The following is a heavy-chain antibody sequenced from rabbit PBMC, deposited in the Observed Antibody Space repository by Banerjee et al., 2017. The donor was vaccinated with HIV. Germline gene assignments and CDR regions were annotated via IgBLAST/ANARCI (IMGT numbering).Heavy chain of an antibody. V-gene: IGHV1S7*01. CDR3: ARDLGYASSSGYPLNL. Sequence: QELVESGGGLVQPGGSLKLSCKASGIDFSSYGISWVRQAPGKGLEWIGYIDPIFGITYYASWVNGRFTISSHNAQNTLYLQLNSLTAADTATYFCARDLGYASSSGYPLNLWGPGTLVTVS. CDR2: IDPIFGIT. J-gene: IGHJ4*01. CDR1: GIDFSSYG. D-gene: IGHD1-1*01.